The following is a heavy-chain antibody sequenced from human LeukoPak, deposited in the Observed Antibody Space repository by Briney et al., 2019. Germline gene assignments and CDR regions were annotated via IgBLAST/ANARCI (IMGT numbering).Heavy chain of an antibody. CDR3: ARLLGWSGPINWFDP. CDR2: INYSGNT. J-gene: IGHJ5*02. Sequence: SETLSLTCTVSGGSISGYYWSWIRQPPGKGLEWIGYINYSGNTNYNPSLKSRVTISVDTSKNQFSLKLSSVTAADTAVYYCARLLGWSGPINWFDPWGRGTLVTVPS. CDR1: GGSISGYY. D-gene: IGHD3-3*01. V-gene: IGHV4-59*08.